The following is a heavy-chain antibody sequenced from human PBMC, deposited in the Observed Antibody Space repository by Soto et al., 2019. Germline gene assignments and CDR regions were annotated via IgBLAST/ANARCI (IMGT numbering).Heavy chain of an antibody. Sequence: PEGALRLSCAASGFHFSDSRMNWVRQAPGKGLEWGASISSYNSYTYYADSIKGRFTISRDNSKKSLYLQMSSLRAEDTAVYYCARPGGMVGGVLITTYIDYWGQGTPVTVYS. V-gene: IGHV3-21*01. J-gene: IGHJ4*02. CDR3: ARPGGMVGGVLITTYIDY. CDR1: GFHFSDSR. CDR2: ISSYNSYT. D-gene: IGHD3-10*01.